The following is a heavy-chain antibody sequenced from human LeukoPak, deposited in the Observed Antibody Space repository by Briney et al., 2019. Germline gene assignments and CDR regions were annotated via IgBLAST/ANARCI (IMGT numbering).Heavy chain of an antibody. D-gene: IGHD1-26*01. J-gene: IGHJ4*02. Sequence: GGSLRLSCAASGFTFSDHAMIWVRQAPGKGLEWVAFIRYDGSNKYYADSVKGRFTISRDNSKNTLYLQMNSLRAEDTAVYYCAKDAWELEHYFDYWGQGTLVTVSS. CDR1: GFTFSDHA. CDR2: IRYDGSNK. CDR3: AKDAWELEHYFDY. V-gene: IGHV3-30*02.